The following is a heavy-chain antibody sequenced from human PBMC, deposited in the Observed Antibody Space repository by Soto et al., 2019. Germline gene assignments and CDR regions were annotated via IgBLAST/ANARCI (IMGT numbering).Heavy chain of an antibody. CDR1: GGSISSGGYS. V-gene: IGHV4-30-2*01. J-gene: IGHJ4*02. CDR3: DSAGGLGAVAAAY. Sequence: QLQLQESGSGLVKPSQTLSLTCAVSGGSISSGGYSWSWIRQPPGKGLEWIGYMYHSGSTYYNPSLKSRVTTSEDRSKNQFSLKLSSVTAADTAVYYCDSAGGLGAVAAAYWGQGTLGTVSS. D-gene: IGHD6-19*01. CDR2: MYHSGST.